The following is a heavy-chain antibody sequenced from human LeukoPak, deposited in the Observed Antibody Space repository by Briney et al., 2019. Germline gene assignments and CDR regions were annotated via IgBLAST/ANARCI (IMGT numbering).Heavy chain of an antibody. CDR2: IKQDGSEK. D-gene: IGHD1-26*01. J-gene: IGHJ4*02. CDR1: GFTFSSYW. V-gene: IGHV3-7*01. CDR3: ARESGYSGSYYPFDY. Sequence: GGSLRLSCAASGFTFSSYWMSWVRQAPGKGLEWVANIKQDGSEKYYVGSVKGRFTISRDNAKNSLYLQMNSLRAEDTAVYYCARESGYSGSYYPFDYWGQGTLVTVSS.